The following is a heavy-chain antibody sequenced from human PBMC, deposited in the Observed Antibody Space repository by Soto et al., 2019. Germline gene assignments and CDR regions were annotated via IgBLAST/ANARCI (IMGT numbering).Heavy chain of an antibody. Sequence: QVQLVQSGAEVKTPGASVKVSCKASGYTFATYDINWVRQAPGQGREWMGWMNPNSGNTGYAQKFQGRLTMTRDTALSVAHMELSGLRNEDTAVYSCARSDGYNFNWLESWGQGTLVTVSA. J-gene: IGHJ5*01. D-gene: IGHD2-21*01. CDR1: GYTFATYD. V-gene: IGHV1-8*01. CDR3: ARSDGYNFNWLES. CDR2: MNPNSGNT.